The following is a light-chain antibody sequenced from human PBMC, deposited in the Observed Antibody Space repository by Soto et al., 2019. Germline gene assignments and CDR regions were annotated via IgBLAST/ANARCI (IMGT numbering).Light chain of an antibody. Sequence: DIQMTQSPSSVSASIGDRVTITCRASQGISIWLAWYQQKPGKAPKLLIYSASSLQSGVPSRFSGSGSGTDFTLTISSLQPEDFATYYCRQADSFPRTFGQGTRLDIK. V-gene: IGKV1-12*01. CDR1: QGISIW. CDR3: RQADSFPRT. J-gene: IGKJ5*01. CDR2: SAS.